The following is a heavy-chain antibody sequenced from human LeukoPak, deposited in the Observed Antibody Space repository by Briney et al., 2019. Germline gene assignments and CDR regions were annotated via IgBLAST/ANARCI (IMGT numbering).Heavy chain of an antibody. J-gene: IGHJ3*02. CDR3: ARGDMAARAFDI. D-gene: IGHD6-6*01. CDR2: IYYSGST. CDR1: GGSISSSSYY. V-gene: IGHV4-39*07. Sequence: SETLSLTCTVSGGSISSSSYYWGWIRQPPGKGLEWIGNIYYSGSTYYNPSLKSRVTISVDTSKNQFSLKLSSVTAADTAVYYCARGDMAARAFDIWGQGTMVTVSS.